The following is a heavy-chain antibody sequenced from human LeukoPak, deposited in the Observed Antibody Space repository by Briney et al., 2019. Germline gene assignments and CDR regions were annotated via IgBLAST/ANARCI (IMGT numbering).Heavy chain of an antibody. CDR1: GYTFTGYY. D-gene: IGHD1-20*01. CDR2: INPNSGGT. Sequence: GASVKVSCKASGYTFTGYYMHWVRQAPGQGLEWMGWINPNSGGTNYAQKFQGRVTMTRDTSISTAYMELSRLRSDDTAVYYCARLVRTDNWSDEYWGQGTLVTVSS. V-gene: IGHV1-2*02. CDR3: ARLVRTDNWSDEY. J-gene: IGHJ4*02.